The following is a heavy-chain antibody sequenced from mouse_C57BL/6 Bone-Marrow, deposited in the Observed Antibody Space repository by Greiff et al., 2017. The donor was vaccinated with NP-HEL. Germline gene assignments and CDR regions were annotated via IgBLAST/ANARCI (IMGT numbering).Heavy chain of an antibody. CDR2: ISNGGGST. CDR3: ARHSWDYAMDY. J-gene: IGHJ4*01. D-gene: IGHD1-1*01. V-gene: IGHV5-12*01. Sequence: EVHLVESGGGLVQPGGSLKLSCAASGFTFSDYYMYWVRQTPEKRLEWVTYISNGGGSTYYPDTVKGRFTISRDNAKNTLYLQMSRLKSEDTAMYYCARHSWDYAMDYWGQGTSVTVSS. CDR1: GFTFSDYY.